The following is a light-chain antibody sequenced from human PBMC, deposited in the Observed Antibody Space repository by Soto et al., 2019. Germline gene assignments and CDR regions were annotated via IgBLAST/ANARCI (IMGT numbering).Light chain of an antibody. CDR3: GTWDSSLSTGI. J-gene: IGLJ2*01. CDR1: SSNIGERY. Sequence: QSVLTQPPSVSAAPGQKVTISCSGSSSNIGERYVSWYQHLPGTAPKLLIYDNNKRNSGIPDRFSGSSSGTSATLGITGLQTGDEADYYCGTWDSSLSTGIFGGGTKLTVL. V-gene: IGLV1-51*01. CDR2: DNN.